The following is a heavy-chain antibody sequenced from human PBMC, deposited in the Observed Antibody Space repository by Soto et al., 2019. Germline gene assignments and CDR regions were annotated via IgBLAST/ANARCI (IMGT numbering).Heavy chain of an antibody. CDR1: GFTFSSYA. CDR3: ARVPLDY. CDR2: ISYDGRNK. V-gene: IGHV3-30-3*01. Sequence: QVQLVESGGGVVQPGRSLRLSCAASGFTFSSYAMHWFRQAPGKGLEWVAVISYDGRNKYYADYVKGRFTISRDNSKHTLYLQMNSLRAEDTAVYYCARVPLDYWGQGTLVTVSA. J-gene: IGHJ4*02.